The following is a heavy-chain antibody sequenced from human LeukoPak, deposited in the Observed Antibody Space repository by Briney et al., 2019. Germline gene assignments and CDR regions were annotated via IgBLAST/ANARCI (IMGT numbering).Heavy chain of an antibody. D-gene: IGHD3-22*01. CDR1: GYTLTNSA. V-gene: IGHV7-4-1*02. Sequence: ASVKVSCKASGYTLTNSAMNWVRQAPGQGLEYMGWINTNTGNPTYAQGFTGRFVFSLDTSVSTAYLQISGLKAEDTAVYYCARGLSDYYYDSSGYPLWGQGTLVTVSS. CDR2: INTNTGNP. CDR3: ARGLSDYYYDSSGYPL. J-gene: IGHJ4*02.